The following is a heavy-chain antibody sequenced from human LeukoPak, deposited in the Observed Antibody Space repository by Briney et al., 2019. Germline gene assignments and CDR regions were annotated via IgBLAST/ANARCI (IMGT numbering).Heavy chain of an antibody. D-gene: IGHD2-21*02. CDR2: IYYSGST. CDR3: ARRAHCGGDCFSGWFDP. Sequence: SETLSLTCTVSGGSISSSSYYWGWIRRPPGKGLEWIGSIYYSGSTYYNPSLKSRVTISVDTSKNQFSLKLSSVTAADTAVYYCARRAHCGGDCFSGWFDPWGQGTLVTVSS. CDR1: GGSISSSSYY. V-gene: IGHV4-39*01. J-gene: IGHJ5*02.